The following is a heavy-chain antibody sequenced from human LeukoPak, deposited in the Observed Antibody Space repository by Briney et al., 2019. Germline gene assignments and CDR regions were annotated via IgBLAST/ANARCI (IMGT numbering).Heavy chain of an antibody. CDR2: IYYSGST. CDR1: GDSISSYY. Sequence: PSDTLTLTCSVSGDSISSYYWSWIRQPPGRGLEWIGYIYYSGSTNYNPSLKSRVAMSVDTSKNQFSLKLSSVTAADTAVYYCVRDGSGTGWYSGDYWGQGILVTVSS. D-gene: IGHD6-19*01. CDR3: VRDGSGTGWYSGDY. V-gene: IGHV4-59*01. J-gene: IGHJ4*02.